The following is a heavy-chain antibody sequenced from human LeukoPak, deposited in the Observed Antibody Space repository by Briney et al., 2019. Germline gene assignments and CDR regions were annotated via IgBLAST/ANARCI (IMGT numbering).Heavy chain of an antibody. J-gene: IGHJ4*02. CDR3: ARHGLSYDYVWGSYRRKKDNFDY. CDR1: GGSFSGYY. V-gene: IGHV4-34*01. D-gene: IGHD3-16*02. Sequence: SETLSLTCAVYGGSFSGYYWSWIRQPPGKGLEWIGEINHSGSTNYNPSLKSRVTISVDTSKNQFSLKLSSVTAADTAVYYCARHGLSYDYVWGSYRRKKDNFDYWGQGTLVTVSS. CDR2: INHSGST.